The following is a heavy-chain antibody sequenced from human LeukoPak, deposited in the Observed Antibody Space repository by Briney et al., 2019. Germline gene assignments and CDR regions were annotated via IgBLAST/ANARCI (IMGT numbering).Heavy chain of an antibody. D-gene: IGHD1-1*01. V-gene: IGHV3-15*01. CDR2: IKSKAHGGTT. Sequence: GGSLRLSCAASGFTFSNAWMHWVRQAPGKGLEWVGRIKSKAHGGTTDYVAPVKGRFTISRDDSKNTLYLQMNSLKTEDTAVYYCWDTNWNGDWDYWGQGTLVTVSS. CDR1: GFTFSNAW. CDR3: WDTNWNGDWDY. J-gene: IGHJ4*02.